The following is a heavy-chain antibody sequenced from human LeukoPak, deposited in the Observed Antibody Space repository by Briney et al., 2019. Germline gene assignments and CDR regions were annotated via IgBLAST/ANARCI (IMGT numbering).Heavy chain of an antibody. CDR2: IYYSGST. V-gene: IGHV4-39*07. CDR3: AGGPWGDPNGDY. D-gene: IGHD2-21*02. J-gene: IGHJ4*02. Sequence: SETLSLTCTVSGGSISSSSYYWGWIRQPPGKGLEWIGSIYYSGSTYYNPSLKSRVTISVDTSKNQFSLKLSSVTAADTAVYYCAGGPWGDPNGDYWGQGTLVTVSS. CDR1: GGSISSSSYY.